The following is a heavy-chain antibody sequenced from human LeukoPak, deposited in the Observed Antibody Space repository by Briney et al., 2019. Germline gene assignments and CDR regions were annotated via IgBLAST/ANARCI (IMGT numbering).Heavy chain of an antibody. Sequence: GGSLRLSCAASGFTFSSYAMSWVRQAPGKGLEWVAVVWHDGSDKYYPDSVKGRFTISRDNSKNTVHLLMNSLRAEDTAVYYCARAGCSGGSCYRLGMDVWGQGTTVTVSS. D-gene: IGHD2-15*01. CDR1: GFTFSSYA. CDR2: VWHDGSDK. V-gene: IGHV3-33*08. CDR3: ARAGCSGGSCYRLGMDV. J-gene: IGHJ6*02.